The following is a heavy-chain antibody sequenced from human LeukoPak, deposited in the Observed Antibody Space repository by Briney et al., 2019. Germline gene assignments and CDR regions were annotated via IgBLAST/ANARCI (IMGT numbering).Heavy chain of an antibody. J-gene: IGHJ3*02. D-gene: IGHD6-13*01. V-gene: IGHV4-61*02. CDR3: ARDLYSSKTNDAFVI. Sequence: PSETLSLTCTVSGDSISSGDYYWSWIRQPAGKGLEWIGRISSSGSTNYNPSLKSRVTISVDTSKNQFSLKLTSVAAADTALYYCARDLYSSKTNDAFVIWGQGTMVTVSS. CDR1: GDSISSGDYY. CDR2: ISSSGST.